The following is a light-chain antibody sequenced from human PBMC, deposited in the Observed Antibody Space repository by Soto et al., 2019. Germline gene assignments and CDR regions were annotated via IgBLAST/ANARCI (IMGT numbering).Light chain of an antibody. CDR1: QSVSSSY. J-gene: IGKJ2*01. CDR2: GAS. V-gene: IGKV3-20*01. CDR3: QQYGSTSYT. Sequence: EIVLTQSPGTLSLSPGERATLSCRASQSVSSSYLAWYQQKPGQAPRLLIYGASSRATGIPDRFSGSGSGTDFSLTISRLEAADFAVYYCQQYGSTSYTFGQRNKLEI.